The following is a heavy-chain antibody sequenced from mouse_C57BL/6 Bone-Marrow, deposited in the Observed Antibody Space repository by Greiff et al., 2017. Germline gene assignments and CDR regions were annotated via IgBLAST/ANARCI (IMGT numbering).Heavy chain of an antibody. CDR2: IDPENGDT. Sequence: EVQLQQSGAELVRPGASVKLSCTASGFNIKDDYMHWVKQRPEQGLEWIGWIDPENGDTEYASKFQGKATITADTSSNTADLQHSSLTSEDTAVYYCTTGGCYGQFAYWGQGTRVTVSA. V-gene: IGHV14-4*01. D-gene: IGHD1-1*01. CDR3: TTGGCYGQFAY. CDR1: GFNIKDDY. J-gene: IGHJ3*01.